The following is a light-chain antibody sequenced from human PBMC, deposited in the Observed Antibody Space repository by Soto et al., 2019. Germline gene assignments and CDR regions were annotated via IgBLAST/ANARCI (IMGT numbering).Light chain of an antibody. Sequence: EVVLTQSPGTLSLSPGQRATLSCRASQRVSSFSFAWYQQRPGQAPRVLIYGASDRATGIPDRFSGSGSGTDFSLTISRLEPEDSAVYYCQVYGDSVFTFGPGTRVDL. V-gene: IGKV3-20*01. CDR2: GAS. J-gene: IGKJ3*01. CDR1: QRVSSFS. CDR3: QVYGDSVFT.